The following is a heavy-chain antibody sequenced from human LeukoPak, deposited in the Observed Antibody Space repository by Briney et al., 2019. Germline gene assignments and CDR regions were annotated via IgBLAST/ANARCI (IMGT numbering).Heavy chain of an antibody. CDR2: LYYSGRT. D-gene: IGHD1-1*01. CDR3: ARGLSTGREDYFDF. J-gene: IGHJ4*02. Sequence: PSETLSLTCSVSGASVSDGSYYWSWIRQPPGKGLEWIGFLYYSGRTNYSPSLSGRVSTSIDTSKNHFSLNLTSVTAADTAAYYCARGLSTGREDYFDFWGQGTLVSVSS. CDR1: GASVSDGSYY. V-gene: IGHV4-61*03.